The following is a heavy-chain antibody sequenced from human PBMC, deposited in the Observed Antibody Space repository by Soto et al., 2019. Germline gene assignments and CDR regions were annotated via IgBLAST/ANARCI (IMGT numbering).Heavy chain of an antibody. V-gene: IGHV3-11*01. CDR2: ISGTGNTI. Sequence: QVQLVESGGGLVKPGGSLRLSCAASGFAFSDYYMSWLRQAPGKGLEWISYISGTGNTIYYADSVKGRFTISRDNAKNSLYLQMNSLRAEDMAVYYGAREGNRFQHWGQGTLVTVSS. D-gene: IGHD3-10*01. CDR1: GFAFSDYY. CDR3: AREGNRFQH. J-gene: IGHJ1*01.